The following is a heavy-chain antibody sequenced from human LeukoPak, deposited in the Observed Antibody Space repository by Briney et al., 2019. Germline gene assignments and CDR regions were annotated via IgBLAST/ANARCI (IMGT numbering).Heavy chain of an antibody. V-gene: IGHV1-69*13. CDR3: ARAREPADYGDYGCDY. CDR1: GGTFSSYA. J-gene: IGHJ4*02. D-gene: IGHD4-17*01. CDR2: IIPIFGTA. Sequence: SVKVSCKASGGTFSSYAISWVRQAPGQGLEWMGGIIPIFGTANYAQKFQGRVTITADESTSTAYMELSSLRSEDTAVYYCARAREPADYGDYGCDYWGQGTLVTVSS.